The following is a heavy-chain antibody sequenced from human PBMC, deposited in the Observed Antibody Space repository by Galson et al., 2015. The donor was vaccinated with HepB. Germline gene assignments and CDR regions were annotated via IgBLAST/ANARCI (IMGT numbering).Heavy chain of an antibody. V-gene: IGHV3-23*01. D-gene: IGHD2-15*01. J-gene: IGHJ4*02. CDR3: AKRSCTSGSCFFVYY. Sequence: SLRLSCAASGFTFNNFAMRWVRQAPGKGLEWVSSVGGGVGSAYYADSVKGRFTISRDDSKNTLYLQLNSLRVKDTAVYYCAKRSCTSGSCFFVYYWGQGTLVTVSS. CDR1: GFTFNNFA. CDR2: VGGGVGSA.